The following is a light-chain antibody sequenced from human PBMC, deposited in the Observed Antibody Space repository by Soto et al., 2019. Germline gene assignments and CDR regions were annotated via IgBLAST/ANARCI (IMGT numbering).Light chain of an antibody. CDR2: DVS. CDR1: SSDVGGYNY. CDR3: ISYTSSTTLVV. J-gene: IGLJ2*01. V-gene: IGLV2-14*01. Sequence: QSVLTQPASVSGSPGQSNTISCTGTSSDVGGYNYVSWYQQHPGKAPKLMIYDVSNRPSGVSNRFSGSKSGNTASLTISGLQAEDEADYYGISYTSSTTLVVFGGGTKLTVL.